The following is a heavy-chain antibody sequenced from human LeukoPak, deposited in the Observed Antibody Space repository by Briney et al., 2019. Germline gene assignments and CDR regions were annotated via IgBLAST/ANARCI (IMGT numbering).Heavy chain of an antibody. CDR2: IYTSGST. CDR3: ARGVYYDSSGYYYPYWYFDL. CDR1: GGSISSGSYY. V-gene: IGHV4-61*02. D-gene: IGHD3-22*01. Sequence: SQTLSLTCTVSGGSISSGSYYWSWIRQPAGKGLEWIGRIYTSGSTNYNPSLKSRVTISVDTSKNQFSLKLSSVTAADTAVYYCARGVYYDSSGYYYPYWYFDLWGRGTLVTVSS. J-gene: IGHJ2*01.